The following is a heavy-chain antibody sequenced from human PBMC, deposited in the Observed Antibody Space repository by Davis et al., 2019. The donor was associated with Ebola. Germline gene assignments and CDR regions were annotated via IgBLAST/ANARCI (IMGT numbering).Heavy chain of an antibody. CDR2: ISPDGSDK. J-gene: IGHJ4*02. Sequence: GESLKISCAASGFTFSSYSMNWVRQAPGKVMEWVAVISPDGSDKNYADSGKGRFTISRDNSKNTLDLQMNSLRAEDTAVYYCAKDSVVVTATNDYWGQGTLVTVSS. CDR3: AKDSVVVTATNDY. D-gene: IGHD2-21*02. CDR1: GFTFSSYS. V-gene: IGHV3-30*18.